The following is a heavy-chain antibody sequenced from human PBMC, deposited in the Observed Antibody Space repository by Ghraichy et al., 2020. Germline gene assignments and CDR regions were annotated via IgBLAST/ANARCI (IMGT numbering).Heavy chain of an antibody. V-gene: IGHV4-39*07. CDR2: MFYSGAT. CDR1: DDSISTRSYY. CDR3: ARTHYDESSGYYYNFDY. Sequence: GSLRLSCTVSDDSISTRSYYWGWIRQPPGKGLEWIGTMFYSGATYYNPSLKSRINMLLDTFKNQFSLRLSSVTAADTAVYYCARTHYDESSGYYYNFDYWGQGTQVTVSS. D-gene: IGHD3-22*01. J-gene: IGHJ4*02.